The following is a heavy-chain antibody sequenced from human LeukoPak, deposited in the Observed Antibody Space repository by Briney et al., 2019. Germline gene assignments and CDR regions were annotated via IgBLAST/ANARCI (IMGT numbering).Heavy chain of an antibody. CDR1: GGSISSYY. J-gene: IGHJ3*02. V-gene: IGHV4-59*01. Sequence: SETLSLTCTVSGGSISSYYWSWIRQPPGKGLEWIGYISYSGSTNYNPSLKSRVTISVDTSKNQFSLKLSSVTAADTAVYYCARVYYDILTGSLDAFDIWGQGTMVTVSS. CDR3: ARVYYDILTGSLDAFDI. CDR2: ISYSGST. D-gene: IGHD3-9*01.